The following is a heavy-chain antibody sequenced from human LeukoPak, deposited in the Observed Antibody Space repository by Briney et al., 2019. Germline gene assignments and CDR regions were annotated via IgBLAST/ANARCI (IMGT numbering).Heavy chain of an antibody. CDR3: ASYSMIVVIIDY. D-gene: IGHD3-22*01. Sequence: PSETLSLTCAVYGGSFSGYYWSWIRQPPGKGLEWIGEINHSGSTNYNPSLKSRVTISVDTSKNQFSLKLSSVTAADTAVYYCASYSMIVVIIDYWGQGTLVTVSS. CDR2: INHSGST. V-gene: IGHV4-34*01. J-gene: IGHJ4*02. CDR1: GGSFSGYY.